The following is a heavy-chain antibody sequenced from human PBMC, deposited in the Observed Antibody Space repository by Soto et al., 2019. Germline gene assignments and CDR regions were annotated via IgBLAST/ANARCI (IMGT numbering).Heavy chain of an antibody. CDR3: AAGEASSRNLAPYYLDF. D-gene: IGHD6-13*01. J-gene: IGHJ4*02. Sequence: SETLSLTCTVSGGSMRNYFWTWIRQPPGKGLEWIGYIHYSGTTSFFPSYNPSLRSRVTISEDTSKNQFSLKLLSVTTADAAVYFCAAGEASSRNLAPYYLDFWGQGTLATVSS. CDR1: GGSMRNYF. CDR2: IHYSGTT. V-gene: IGHV4-59*01.